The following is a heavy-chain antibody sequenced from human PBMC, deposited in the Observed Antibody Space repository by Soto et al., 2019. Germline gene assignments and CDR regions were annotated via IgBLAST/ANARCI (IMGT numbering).Heavy chain of an antibody. CDR3: ARVTSSWGLVRYFDY. CDR1: GGSVSSGSYY. Sequence: PSETLSLTCTVSGGSVSSGSYYWSWIRQPPGKGLEWIGSIYYSGSTNYNPSLKSRVTISVDTSKNQFSLKLSSVTAADTAVYYCARVTSSWGLVRYFDYWGKGTLVTVSS. CDR2: IYYSGST. V-gene: IGHV4-61*01. D-gene: IGHD6-13*01. J-gene: IGHJ4*02.